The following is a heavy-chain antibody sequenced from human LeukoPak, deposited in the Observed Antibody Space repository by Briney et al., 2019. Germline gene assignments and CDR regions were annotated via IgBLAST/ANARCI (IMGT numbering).Heavy chain of an antibody. J-gene: IGHJ4*02. Sequence: PGGSLRLSCAASGFTLNHYAMNWVRQAPGKGLEWVSTISPGASDTYYADSVRGRFTISRDISKNTLYLQMNSLRAEDTAVYYCAKAVGPNFFDYWGQGTLVTVSS. CDR1: GFTLNHYA. CDR3: AKAVGPNFFDY. D-gene: IGHD4-23*01. CDR2: ISPGASDT. V-gene: IGHV3-23*01.